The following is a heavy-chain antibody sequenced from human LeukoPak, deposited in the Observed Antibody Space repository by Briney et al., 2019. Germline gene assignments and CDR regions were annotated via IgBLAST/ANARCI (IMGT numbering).Heavy chain of an antibody. CDR3: ARDDCSSISCYHNWFDP. D-gene: IGHD2-2*01. V-gene: IGHV3-7*01. CDR1: GFTFSSYW. Sequence: GGSLRPSCAASGFTFSSYWMSWVRRAPGKGLEWVANIKQDGSEKYYVDSVKGRFTISRDNAKNSLYLQMNSLRAEDTAVYYCARDDCSSISCYHNWFDPWGQGTLVTVSS. CDR2: IKQDGSEK. J-gene: IGHJ5*02.